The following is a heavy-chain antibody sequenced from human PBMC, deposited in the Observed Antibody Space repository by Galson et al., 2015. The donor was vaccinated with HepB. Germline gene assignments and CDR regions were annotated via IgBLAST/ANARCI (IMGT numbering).Heavy chain of an antibody. CDR2: ISPKYGGT. D-gene: IGHD2-15*01. V-gene: IGHV1-2*02. CDR3: TRGGGRYHVDY. J-gene: IGHJ4*02. CDR1: GYSLSDHN. Sequence: SVKVSCKASGYSLSDHNIHWVRQAPGQGLEWMGWISPKYGGTKNAQKFQGRVTMTRDTSISTAYMELSSLGSDDTAVYYCTRGGGRYHVDYWGQGTRVTVSS.